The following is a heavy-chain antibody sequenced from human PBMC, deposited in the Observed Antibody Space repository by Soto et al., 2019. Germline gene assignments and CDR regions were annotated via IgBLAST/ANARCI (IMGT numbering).Heavy chain of an antibody. CDR3: NVLGSDSSSRSVDY. D-gene: IGHD3-22*01. CDR2: SKSKTDGGTT. Sequence: EVPLVESGGGLVKPGGSLRLSCAASGFTFNNAWMNWVRQAPGKGLEWVGRSKSKTDGGTTHYAAPVKGRFTISRDDSKNPLYLQMNSLKTEHTAVYYCNVLGSDSSSRSVDYWGQATMVTVSS. CDR1: GFTFNNAW. J-gene: IGHJ4*02. V-gene: IGHV3-15*07.